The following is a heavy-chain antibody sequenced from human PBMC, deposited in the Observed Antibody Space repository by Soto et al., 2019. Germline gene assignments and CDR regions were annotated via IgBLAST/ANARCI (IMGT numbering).Heavy chain of an antibody. CDR2: IYSIGSP. D-gene: IGHD1-26*01. J-gene: IGHJ3*02. Sequence: SETLSLTCTVSGGSTSGYYWSWIRQPPGKGLEWIGYIYSIGSPHHNPSLRSRVIISEDRSKNQIYLKLNSVTAADTAVYYCARGLTGRYSIAFDIWGQGTMVTVSS. CDR1: GGSTSGYY. V-gene: IGHV4-59*01. CDR3: ARGLTGRYSIAFDI.